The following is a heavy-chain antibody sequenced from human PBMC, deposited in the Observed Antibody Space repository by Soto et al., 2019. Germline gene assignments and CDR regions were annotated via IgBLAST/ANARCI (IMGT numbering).Heavy chain of an antibody. CDR3: ARAPSHGWYQHFAY. D-gene: IGHD6-19*01. CDR2: IYPGDSDT. V-gene: IGHV5-51*01. J-gene: IGHJ4*02. Sequence: GESLKISCEASGYAFANYWIGWVRQMPGKGLEWMGIIYPGDSDTRYSPSFQGHVTISVDKSIGTAYLQWSSLEASDTAIYYCARAPSHGWYQHFAYWGQGTLVTVSS. CDR1: GYAFANYW.